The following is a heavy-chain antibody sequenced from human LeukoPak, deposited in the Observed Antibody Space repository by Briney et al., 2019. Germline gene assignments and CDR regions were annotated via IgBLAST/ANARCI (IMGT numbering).Heavy chain of an antibody. D-gene: IGHD6-19*01. Sequence: GGSLRLSCAASGFTFSSYIMNWVRQAPGKGLEWVSSISSSSSYIYYADSVKGRFTISRDNAKNSLYLQMNSLRAEDTAVYYWARDHAVAGPLDYWGQGTLVTVSS. CDR3: ARDHAVAGPLDY. V-gene: IGHV3-21*01. CDR2: ISSSSSYI. CDR1: GFTFSSYI. J-gene: IGHJ4*02.